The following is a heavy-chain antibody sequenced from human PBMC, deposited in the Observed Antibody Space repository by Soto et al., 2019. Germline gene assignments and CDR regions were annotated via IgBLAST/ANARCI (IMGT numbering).Heavy chain of an antibody. D-gene: IGHD1-26*01. Sequence: SQTLSLTCAISGDSVSSKSAAWNWIRQSPSRGLEWLGRTYCRSKWSTDYAVSVKSRITINPDTSKNQFSLQLNSVTPEDTAVYYCTRALSGRYDSWGQGTLVTVSS. CDR1: GDSVSSKSAA. CDR2: TYCRSKWST. J-gene: IGHJ5*01. V-gene: IGHV6-1*01. CDR3: TRALSGRYDS.